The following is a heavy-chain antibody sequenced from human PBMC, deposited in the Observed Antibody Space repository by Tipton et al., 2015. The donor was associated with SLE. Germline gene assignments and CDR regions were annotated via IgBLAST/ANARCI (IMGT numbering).Heavy chain of an antibody. CDR3: ARRNGERKINMVRGVISSPYYYHGMDV. D-gene: IGHD3-10*01. Sequence: WVRQAPGKGLEWIGSIYYSGTTYYNPSLRSRVTISVDTSKNQFSLKLSSVTAADTAVYYCARRNGERKINMVRGVISSPYYYHGMDVWGQGTAVSVSS. CDR2: IYYSGTT. V-gene: IGHV4-39*01. J-gene: IGHJ6*02.